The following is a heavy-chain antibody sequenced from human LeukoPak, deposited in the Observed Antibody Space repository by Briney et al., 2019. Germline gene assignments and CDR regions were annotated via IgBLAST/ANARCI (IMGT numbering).Heavy chain of an antibody. J-gene: IGHJ4*02. CDR2: IYYSGST. CDR1: GGSISSYY. Sequence: SETLSLTCTVSGGSISSYYWSWIRQPPGKGLEWIGYIYYSGSTNYNPSLKSRVTISVDTSKNQFSLKLSSVTAADTAVYYCARDRGYDILTGYYSEIDYWGQGTLVTVSS. D-gene: IGHD3-9*01. CDR3: ARDRGYDILTGYYSEIDY. V-gene: IGHV4-59*01.